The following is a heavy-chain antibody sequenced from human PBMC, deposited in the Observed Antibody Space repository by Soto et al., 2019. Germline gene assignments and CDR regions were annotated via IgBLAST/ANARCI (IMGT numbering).Heavy chain of an antibody. CDR1: GFTFSSDA. Sequence: GGSVGLSCAASGFTFSSDAMRWVRQGPGKGLEWVSAISGSGGSTYYAHSVKGRFTISSDNSKNTLYLQMNSLRAEDTAVYYCAKSGGIAGLDYWGQGTLVTVSS. CDR2: ISGSGGST. CDR3: AKSGGIAGLDY. D-gene: IGHD6-13*01. V-gene: IGHV3-23*01. J-gene: IGHJ4*02.